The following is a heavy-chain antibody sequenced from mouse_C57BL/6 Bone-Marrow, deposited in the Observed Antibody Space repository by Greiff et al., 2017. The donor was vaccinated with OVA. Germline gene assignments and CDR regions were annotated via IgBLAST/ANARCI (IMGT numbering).Heavy chain of an antibody. J-gene: IGHJ1*03. CDR2: ISDGGSYT. V-gene: IGHV5-4*01. Sequence: DVQLVESGGGLVKPGGSLKLSCAASGFTFSSYAMSWVRQTPEQRLEWVATISDGGSYTYYPDNVKGRFTISRDNAKNNLYLQMSHLKSEDTAMYYCARDEAVWGTGTTVTVSS. CDR1: GFTFSSYA. CDR3: ARDEAV.